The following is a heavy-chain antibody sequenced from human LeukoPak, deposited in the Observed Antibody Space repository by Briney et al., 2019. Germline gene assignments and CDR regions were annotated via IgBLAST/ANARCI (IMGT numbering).Heavy chain of an antibody. CDR1: GFTFSSYA. D-gene: IGHD4-17*01. J-gene: IGHJ5*02. CDR3: AKSSGDIGVWFDH. V-gene: IGHV3-23*01. CDR2: ISGSGGTT. Sequence: PGGSLRLSCAASGFTFSSYAMSWVRQAPGKGLEWVAVISGSGGTTYYADSVKGRFTISRDNSKNTLFLQLNSLRAEDTAVYYCAKSSGDIGVWFDHWGQGTLVTVSS.